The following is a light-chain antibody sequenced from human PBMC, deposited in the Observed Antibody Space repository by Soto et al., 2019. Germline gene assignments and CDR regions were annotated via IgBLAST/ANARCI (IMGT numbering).Light chain of an antibody. V-gene: IGKV3-15*01. CDR3: QQYNNWAWT. J-gene: IGKJ1*01. CDR2: GAS. CDR1: QSVSSN. Sequence: EIVMTQSPATLSVSPGERATLSCRASQSVSSNLAWYQQKPGQAPRLLTYGASTRPTGIPARFSGGGSGTEFTLTISSLQSEDFAVYYCQQYNNWAWTFGQGTKVEIK.